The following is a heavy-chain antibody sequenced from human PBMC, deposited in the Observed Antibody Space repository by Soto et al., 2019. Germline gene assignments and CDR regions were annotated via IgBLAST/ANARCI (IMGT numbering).Heavy chain of an antibody. Sequence: DVQLVESGGGLVQPGRSLRLSCAASGFTFDDYAMHWVRQAPGKGLEWVSGISWNSGSIGYADSVKGRFTISIDNAKNSLYLQMNSLRDEDTSLDYCAKRDSSSWYSAFDIWGQWTMVTVSS. V-gene: IGHV3-9*01. J-gene: IGHJ3*02. CDR3: AKRDSSSWYSAFDI. CDR1: GFTFDDYA. CDR2: ISWNSGSI. D-gene: IGHD6-13*01.